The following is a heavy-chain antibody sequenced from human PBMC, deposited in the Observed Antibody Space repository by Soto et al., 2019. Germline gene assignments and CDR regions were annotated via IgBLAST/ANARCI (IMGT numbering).Heavy chain of an antibody. V-gene: IGHV5-10-1*01. Sequence: GESLKISCKGSGYSFTSYWISWVRQMPGKGLEWMGRIDPSDSYTNYSPSFQGHVTISADKSISTAYLQWSSLKASDTAMYYCARSYCSGGSCYSEYYYYGMDVWGQGTTVIVSS. J-gene: IGHJ6*02. D-gene: IGHD2-15*01. CDR1: GYSFTSYW. CDR3: ARSYCSGGSCYSEYYYYGMDV. CDR2: IDPSDSYT.